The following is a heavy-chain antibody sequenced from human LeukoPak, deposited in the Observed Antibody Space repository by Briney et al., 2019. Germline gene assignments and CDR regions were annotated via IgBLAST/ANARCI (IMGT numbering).Heavy chain of an antibody. D-gene: IGHD3-22*01. V-gene: IGHV3-23*01. Sequence: GGSLRLSCAASGFTFSSYAMSWVRQAPGKGLGWVSAISGSGGSTYYADSVKGRFTISRDNSKNTLYLQKNSLRAEDTDVYYCAKVPRMTTNCDDVSGQKQYYCDYWGQGTLVTVSS. CDR1: GFTFSSYA. J-gene: IGHJ4*02. CDR3: AKVPRMTTNCDDVSGQKQYYCDY. CDR2: ISGSGGST.